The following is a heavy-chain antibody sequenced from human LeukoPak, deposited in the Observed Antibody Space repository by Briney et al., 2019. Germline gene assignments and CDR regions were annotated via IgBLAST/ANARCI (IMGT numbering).Heavy chain of an antibody. V-gene: IGHV3-7*03. CDR3: ARRNAMDV. CDR2: ISRDGSER. J-gene: IGHJ6*02. CDR1: GFTFSNYW. Sequence: GGSLRLSCAASGFTFSNYWMTWVRQAPGKGLEWVANISRDGSERHYVDSVKGRFTISRDDAKSSLYLQMNSLRAEDTAVYYCARRNAMDVWGQGTTVIVFS.